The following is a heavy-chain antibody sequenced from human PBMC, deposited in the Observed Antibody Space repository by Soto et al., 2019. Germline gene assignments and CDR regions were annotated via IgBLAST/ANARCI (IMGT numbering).Heavy chain of an antibody. CDR1: GFTFTSYA. CDR3: ARGDTTMITDYYAMAV. CDR2: ISGTGGST. V-gene: IGHV3-23*01. D-gene: IGHD5-18*01. J-gene: IGHJ6*02. Sequence: GGSLRLSCAASGFTFTSYAFTWVRQAPGKGLEWVSAISGTGGSTFYSDSVMGRFTISRDNSKNTLYLQMNSRTAEDTAVYYCARGDTTMITDYYAMAVWGQGTTVTVSS.